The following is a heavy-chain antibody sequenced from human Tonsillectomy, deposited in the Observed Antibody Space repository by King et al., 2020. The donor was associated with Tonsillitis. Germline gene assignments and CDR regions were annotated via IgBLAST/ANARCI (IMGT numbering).Heavy chain of an antibody. CDR1: GFTFSSYA. CDR2: ISYHGSNK. J-gene: IGHJ3*02. V-gene: IGHV3-30-3*01. Sequence: VQLVESGGGVVQPGRSLRLSCAASGFTFSSYAMHLGRQAPVKGLELVAVISYHGSNKYYADSVKGRFTISNDNSKNTHDLQMNSLRAEDTAGYYCAKDRGSGWYWGAFHIWGQGTMVTVSS. CDR3: AKDRGSGWYWGAFHI. D-gene: IGHD6-19*01.